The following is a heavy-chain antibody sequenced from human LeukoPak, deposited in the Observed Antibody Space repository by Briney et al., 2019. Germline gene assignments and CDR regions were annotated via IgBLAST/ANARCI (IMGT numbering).Heavy chain of an antibody. D-gene: IGHD1-14*01. CDR3: ARELINFHDHTNTGFFDS. J-gene: IGHJ4*03. V-gene: IGHV1-2*02. CDR2: IDPNSGAT. CDR1: GYTFTGYY. Sequence: ASVKVSCKTSGYTFTGYYIYLLRQAPGQRHEWMAWIDPNSGATNYAHKFEGRVTMTRDTSISTAYMEVSSLRSDDTAVYYCARELINFHDHTNTGFFDSWGQGTLVTVSS.